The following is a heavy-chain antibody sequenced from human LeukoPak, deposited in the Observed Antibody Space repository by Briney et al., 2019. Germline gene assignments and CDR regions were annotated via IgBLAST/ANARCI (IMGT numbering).Heavy chain of an antibody. CDR3: ARGEDSGSYWVYYYYMDV. CDR2: INHRGST. CDR1: GYSISSCYY. Sequence: PSETLSLTCTVSGYSISSCYYWGWIRQPPGKGLEWIGEINHRGSTNYNPSLESRVIISVDTSKNQFSLKLSSVTAADTAVYYCARGEDSGSYWVYYYYMDVWGKGTTVTISS. J-gene: IGHJ6*03. D-gene: IGHD1-26*01. V-gene: IGHV4-38-2*02.